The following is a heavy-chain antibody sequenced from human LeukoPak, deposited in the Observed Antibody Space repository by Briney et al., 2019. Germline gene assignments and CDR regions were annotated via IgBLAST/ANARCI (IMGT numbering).Heavy chain of an antibody. CDR1: GYTFTNYH. Sequence: ASVKVSCKASGYTFTNYHVHWVRQAPGQRLEWMGWINAGNGNTKFSQKFPGRVTITRDTSASTTYMELSSLRSEDTAVYYCGRDDDYWGQGTLVTVSS. J-gene: IGHJ4*02. V-gene: IGHV1-3*01. CDR2: INAGNGNT. D-gene: IGHD2-21*02. CDR3: GRDDDY.